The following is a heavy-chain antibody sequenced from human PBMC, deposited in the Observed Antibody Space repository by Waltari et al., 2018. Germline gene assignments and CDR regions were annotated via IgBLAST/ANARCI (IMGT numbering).Heavy chain of an antibody. CDR3: ARATHFYYDF. V-gene: IGHV3-7*01. CDR1: GFTFSSNW. CDR2: IKQDGSEK. D-gene: IGHD3-3*01. J-gene: IGHJ4*02. Sequence: EVQLVESGGGLVQPGGSRRLSCEASGFTFSSNWLSWVRQAPGKGLEWVANIKQDGSEKYYVDSVKGRFTISRDNAKNSLYLQMNSLRAEDTAVYYCARATHFYYDFWGQGTLVTVSS.